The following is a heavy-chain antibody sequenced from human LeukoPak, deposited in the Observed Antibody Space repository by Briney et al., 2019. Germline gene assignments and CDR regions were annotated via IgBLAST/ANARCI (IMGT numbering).Heavy chain of an antibody. J-gene: IGHJ4*02. CDR1: GGSTSSYY. CDR2: IYYSGST. V-gene: IGHV4-59*01. CDR3: ARGGSGTYYHY. D-gene: IGHD1-26*01. Sequence: SETLSLTCTVSGGSTSSYYWSWIRQPPGKGLEWIGYIYYSGSTNYNPSLKSRVTISVDTSKNQFSLKLSSVTAADTAVYYCARGGSGTYYHYWGQGTLVTVSS.